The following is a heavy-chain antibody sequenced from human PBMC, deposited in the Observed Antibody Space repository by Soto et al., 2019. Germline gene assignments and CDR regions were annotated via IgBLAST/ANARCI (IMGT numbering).Heavy chain of an antibody. CDR3: AHAPRESYYFDY. CDR1: GFSLSTSGVG. V-gene: IGHV2-5*02. Sequence: QITLKESGPTLVKPTQTLTLTCTFSGFSLSTSGVGVGWIRQPPGKALEWLALIYWDDDKRYSPSLKSRLTITKDPSKNQVVLTMTNMDPVDTATYYCAHAPRESYYFDYWAREPWSPSPQ. J-gene: IGHJ4*02. CDR2: IYWDDDK.